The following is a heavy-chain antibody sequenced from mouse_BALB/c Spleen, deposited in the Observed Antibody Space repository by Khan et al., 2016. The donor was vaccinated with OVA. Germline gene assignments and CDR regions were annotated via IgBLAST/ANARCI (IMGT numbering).Heavy chain of an antibody. Sequence: EVKLPESGPSLVKPSQTLSLTCSVTGDSITSGYWSWIRKFPGNKLEYMGYMIYTGYTDYNPSLNSRIAITRHTSKNQYYLQLNSVTAEDTATYYCASSTYRYAFAYWGQGTLVTVSA. J-gene: IGHJ3*01. CDR3: ASSTYRYAFAY. CDR2: MIYTGYT. CDR1: GDSITSGY. D-gene: IGHD2-14*01. V-gene: IGHV3-8*02.